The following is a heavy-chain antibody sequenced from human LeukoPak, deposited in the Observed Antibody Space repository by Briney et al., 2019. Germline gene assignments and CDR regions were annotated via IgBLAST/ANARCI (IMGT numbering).Heavy chain of an antibody. CDR3: ARGASLTYCYDSSGFFSFDY. CDR2: INPKSRGT. CDR1: EYTFTGYY. J-gene: IGHJ4*02. Sequence: ASVKVSCKASEYTFTGYYIHWVRQAPGQGLEWMGWINPKSRGTDYAQRFRGRVTLTRDKPISTVYMELNALRSDDTAVYYCARGASLTYCYDSSGFFSFDYWGQGTLVTVSS. D-gene: IGHD3-22*01. V-gene: IGHV1-2*02.